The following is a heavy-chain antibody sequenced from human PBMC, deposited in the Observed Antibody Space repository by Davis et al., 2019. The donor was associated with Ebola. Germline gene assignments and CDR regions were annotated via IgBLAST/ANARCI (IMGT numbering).Heavy chain of an antibody. J-gene: IGHJ6*02. Sequence: PGGSLRLSCAASGFTFSSYGMHWVRQAPGKGLEWVSAISGSGGSTYYADSVKGRFTISSDNSKNTLYLQMNSLRAEDTAVYYCAKPTPETMVLYYYGMDVWGQGTTVTVSS. CDR3: AKPTPETMVLYYYGMDV. D-gene: IGHD4/OR15-4a*01. V-gene: IGHV3-23*01. CDR2: ISGSGGST. CDR1: GFTFSSYG.